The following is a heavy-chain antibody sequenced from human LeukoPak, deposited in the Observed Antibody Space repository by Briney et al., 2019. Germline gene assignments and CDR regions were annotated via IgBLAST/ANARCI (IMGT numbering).Heavy chain of an antibody. V-gene: IGHV4-39*07. Sequence: SETLSLTCTVSGGYISSSSYYWGWIRQPPGNGLEWIGSIYYSGSTYYNPSLKSRVTISVDTSKNQFSLKLSSVTAADTAVYYCAREYYYDSSGYYDPYYFDYWGQGTLVTVSS. CDR3: AREYYYDSSGYYDPYYFDY. J-gene: IGHJ4*02. CDR2: IYYSGST. D-gene: IGHD3-22*01. CDR1: GGYISSSSYY.